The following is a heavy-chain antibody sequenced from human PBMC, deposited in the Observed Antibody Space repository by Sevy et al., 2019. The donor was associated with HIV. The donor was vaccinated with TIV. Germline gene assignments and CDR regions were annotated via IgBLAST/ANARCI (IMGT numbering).Heavy chain of an antibody. J-gene: IGHJ2*01. V-gene: IGHV4-59*01. CDR3: ARENPGLRYCYFDL. Sequence: SETLSLTCTVSGGSISSYYWSWIRQPPGKGLEWIGYIYYSGSTNYNPSLKSRVTISVDTSKNQFSLKLSSVTAADTAVYYCARENPGLRYCYFDLWGRGTLVTVSS. D-gene: IGHD4-17*01. CDR2: IYYSGST. CDR1: GGSISSYY.